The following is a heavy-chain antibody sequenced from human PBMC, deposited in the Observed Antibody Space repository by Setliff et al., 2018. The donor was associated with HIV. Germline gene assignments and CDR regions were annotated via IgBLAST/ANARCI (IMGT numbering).Heavy chain of an antibody. CDR2: SSVDSDNT. V-gene: IGHV1-18*01. J-gene: IGHJ4*02. CDR3: LRDEDTAVYYCASRVGLYY. CDR1: GYTFTSYD. Sequence: GPSVKVSCKASGYTFTSYDVNWVRQAPGQGLEWMGRSSVDSDNTNYAQKFQGRVTMTTDSVEGRFTISRDNAKKSVYLEMNSLRDEDTAVYYCASRVGLYYWGQGTLVTVSS. D-gene: IGHD1-20*01.